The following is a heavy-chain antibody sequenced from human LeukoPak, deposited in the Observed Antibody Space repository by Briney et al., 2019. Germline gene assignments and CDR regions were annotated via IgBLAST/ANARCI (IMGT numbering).Heavy chain of an antibody. CDR2: INPNSGGT. D-gene: IGHD3-3*01. Sequence: ASVKVSCKASGYTFTGYYMHWVRQAPGQGLEWMGWINPNSGGTNYAQKFQGRVTMTRDTSISTAYMELSRLRSDDTAVYYCARDLRPRFLEWLIVFDIWGQGTMVTVSS. CDR3: ARDLRPRFLEWLIVFDI. V-gene: IGHV1-2*02. CDR1: GYTFTGYY. J-gene: IGHJ3*02.